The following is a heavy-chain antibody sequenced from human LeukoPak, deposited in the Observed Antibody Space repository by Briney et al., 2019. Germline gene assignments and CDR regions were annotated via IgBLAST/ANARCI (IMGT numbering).Heavy chain of an antibody. CDR1: GFTFTNYW. V-gene: IGHV3-7*01. CDR2: INQDGNEK. CDR3: ARDRGIHGYFDP. J-gene: IGHJ5*02. Sequence: GGSLRLSCAASGFTFTNYWMSWVRQAPGKGLEWVGNINQDGNEKYYVDSVKGRFTISRDNAKNSLYLQMNSLRAEDTAVYYCARDRGIHGYFDPWGQGALVTVSS. D-gene: IGHD3-10*01.